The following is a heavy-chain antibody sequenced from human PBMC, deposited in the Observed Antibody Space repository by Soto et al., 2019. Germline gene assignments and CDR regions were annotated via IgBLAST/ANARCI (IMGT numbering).Heavy chain of an antibody. CDR3: AKDQGYNIAARLYGWFDP. V-gene: IGHV3-23*01. J-gene: IGHJ5*02. Sequence: EVQLLESGGGLVQPGGSLRLSCAASGFTFSSYAMSWVRQAPGKGLEWVSAISGSGGSTYYADSVKGRFTISRDNSKNTLYLRMNSLRAEDTAVYYCAKDQGYNIAARLYGWFDPWGQGTLVTVSS. CDR2: ISGSGGST. D-gene: IGHD6-6*01. CDR1: GFTFSSYA.